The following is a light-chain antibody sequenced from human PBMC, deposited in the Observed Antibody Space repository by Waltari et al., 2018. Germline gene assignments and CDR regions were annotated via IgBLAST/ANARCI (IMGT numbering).Light chain of an antibody. J-gene: IGKJ2*03. CDR3: QQHNNFPYS. CDR2: WAS. CDR1: QSVLYSSNNKNY. V-gene: IGKV4-1*01. Sequence: DIVMTQSPDSLAVSLGERATINCKSSQSVLYSSNNKNYLTWYQQKPGQPPKLLIYWASTRESGVPDRFSGSASGTDFTLTISDLQPEDFATYYCQQHNNFPYSLGQGTRLEIK.